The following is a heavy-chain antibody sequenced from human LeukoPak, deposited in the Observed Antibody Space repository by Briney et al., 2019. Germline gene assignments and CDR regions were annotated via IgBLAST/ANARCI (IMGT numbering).Heavy chain of an antibody. CDR3: AANTRSDH. J-gene: IGHJ4*02. Sequence: GGSLSLTCAASGFTMSSSRMKWVRQAPGKGLESVAVIKEDGSEKYYVDSVKGRFAISRDNAKNSLYLQMNNVRAEDTAVYFCAANTRSDHWGQGALVTVSS. V-gene: IGHV3-7*05. D-gene: IGHD3-16*01. CDR1: GFTMSSSR. CDR2: IKEDGSEK.